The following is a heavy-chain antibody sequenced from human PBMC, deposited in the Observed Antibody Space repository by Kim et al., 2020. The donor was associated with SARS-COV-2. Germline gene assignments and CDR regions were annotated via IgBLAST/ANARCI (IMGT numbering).Heavy chain of an antibody. V-gene: IGHV3-30*04. D-gene: IGHD3-16*02. Sequence: GGSLRLSCAASGFTFSSYAMHWVRQAPGKGLEWVAVISYDGSNKYYADSVKGRFTISRDNSKNTLYLQMNSLRAEDTAVYYCARDGYDYAWGSYHFGYWGQGTLVTVSS. CDR1: GFTFSSYA. CDR2: ISYDGSNK. CDR3: ARDGYDYAWGSYHFGY. J-gene: IGHJ4*02.